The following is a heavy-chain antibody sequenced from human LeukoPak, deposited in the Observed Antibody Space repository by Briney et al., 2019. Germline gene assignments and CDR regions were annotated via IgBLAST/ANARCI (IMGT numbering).Heavy chain of an antibody. Sequence: SQTLALICAISGDSDPSNSPAWNWSRQSPSRGLEWLGRIYYRPKWYNDYAVSVKSGITINPDTSKNQFSLQLNSVTPEDTAVYYCARGGRGYSGYYYFDYWGQGTLVTVSS. J-gene: IGHJ4*02. V-gene: IGHV6-1*01. CDR3: ARGGRGYSGYYYFDY. CDR2: IYYRPKWYN. CDR1: GDSDPSNSPA. D-gene: IGHD5-12*01.